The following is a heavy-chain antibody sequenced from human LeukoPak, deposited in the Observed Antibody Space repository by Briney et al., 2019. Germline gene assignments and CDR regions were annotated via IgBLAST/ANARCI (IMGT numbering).Heavy chain of an antibody. J-gene: IGHJ4*02. CDR1: GGSISSGSYY. D-gene: IGHD3-22*01. V-gene: IGHV4-61*02. CDR2: IYTSGST. CDR3: ARSALTMIVDY. Sequence: PSETLSLTCTVSGGSISSGSYYWSWIRQPAGKGLEWIGRIYTSGSTNYNPSLKSRVTISVDTSKNQFSLKLSSVTAADTAVYYRARSALTMIVDYWGQGTLVTVSS.